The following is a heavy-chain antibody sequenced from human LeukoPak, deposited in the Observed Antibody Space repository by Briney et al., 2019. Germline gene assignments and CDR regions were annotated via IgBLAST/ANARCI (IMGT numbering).Heavy chain of an antibody. CDR2: IKQDGSEK. V-gene: IGHV3-7*01. Sequence: GGTLRLSCAASGFTFSAYWMSWVRQAPGKGLEWAANIKQDGSEKNYVDSVKGRFTISRDNAKNSLYLQMNSLRAEDTAVYYCARVYGLDYWGQGTLVTVSS. CDR3: ARVYGLDY. CDR1: GFTFSAYW. J-gene: IGHJ4*02. D-gene: IGHD3/OR15-3a*01.